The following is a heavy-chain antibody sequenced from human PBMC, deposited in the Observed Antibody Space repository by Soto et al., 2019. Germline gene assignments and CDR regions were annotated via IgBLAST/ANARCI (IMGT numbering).Heavy chain of an antibody. J-gene: IGHJ5*02. CDR3: ARAQLYYDFWSGKNWFDP. Sequence: QVQLVQSGAEVKKPGSSVKVSCKASGGTFSSYAISWVRQAPGQGLEWMGGIIPIFGTANYAQKFQGRVTITADESTSTAYIELSSLRSEDTAVYYCARAQLYYDFWSGKNWFDPWGQGTLVTVSS. V-gene: IGHV1-69*01. CDR2: IIPIFGTA. D-gene: IGHD3-3*01. CDR1: GGTFSSYA.